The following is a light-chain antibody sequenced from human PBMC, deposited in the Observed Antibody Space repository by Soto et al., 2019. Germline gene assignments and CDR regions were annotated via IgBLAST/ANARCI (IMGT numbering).Light chain of an antibody. J-gene: IGKJ5*01. CDR2: DAS. CDR3: QQYNRWPPIT. CDR1: QSVTSD. Sequence: EVVMTQSPGTLSVSPGERATLSCRASQSVTSDSAWYQQRPGQAPRLLIYDASTRATGVPARFSGSGSGTEFTLTISTLQSEDSAVYYCQQYNRWPPITFGQGTRLEIK. V-gene: IGKV3-15*01.